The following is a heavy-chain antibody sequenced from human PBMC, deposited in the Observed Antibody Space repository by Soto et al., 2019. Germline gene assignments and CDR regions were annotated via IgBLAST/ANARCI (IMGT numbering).Heavy chain of an antibody. Sequence: ASVKVSCKASGYTFTGYYMHWVRQAPGQGLEWMGWINPNSGGTNYAQKFQGWVTMTRDTSISTAYMELSRLRSDDTAVYYCARVNGDYVSRWYFDLWGSGTLVTVSS. D-gene: IGHD4-17*01. J-gene: IGHJ2*01. CDR2: INPNSGGT. CDR3: ARVNGDYVSRWYFDL. V-gene: IGHV1-2*04. CDR1: GYTFTGYY.